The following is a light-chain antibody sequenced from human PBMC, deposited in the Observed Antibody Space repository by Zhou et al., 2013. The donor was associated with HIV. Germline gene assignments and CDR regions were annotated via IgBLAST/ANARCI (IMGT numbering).Light chain of an antibody. Sequence: EIVLTQSPDTLSLSPGEKASLPCRASQNINSNSLTWYQQRPGQAPKLLIFGASSRATGVPDRFTGSGSGTDFTLNISRLEPADFATYYCQQYDNLPMYTFGLGDQVG. CDR3: QQYDNLPMYT. V-gene: IGKV3-20*01. J-gene: IGKJ2*01. CDR2: GAS. CDR1: QNINSNS.